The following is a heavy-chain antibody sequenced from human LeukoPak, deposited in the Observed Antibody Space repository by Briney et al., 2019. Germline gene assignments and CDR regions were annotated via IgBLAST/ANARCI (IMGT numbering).Heavy chain of an antibody. V-gene: IGHV1-18*01. Sequence: ASVKVSCKTSGYTFTNYDIYWVRLAPGQGLECMGWISGYTGDTKYAQILQGRFTVTTDTSTSTVYMELRSLTYDDTAVYYCARAGYCGDGGCRGGSAFDVWGQGTMVTVSS. J-gene: IGHJ3*01. CDR3: ARAGYCGDGGCRGGSAFDV. CDR2: ISGYTGDT. CDR1: GYTFTNYD. D-gene: IGHD2-15*01.